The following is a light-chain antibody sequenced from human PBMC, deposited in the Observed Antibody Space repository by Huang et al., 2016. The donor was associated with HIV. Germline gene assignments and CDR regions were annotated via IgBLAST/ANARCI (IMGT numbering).Light chain of an antibody. CDR1: QNVRNN. V-gene: IGKV3D-15*01. CDR3: QQYDKWPPGLT. CDR2: ETS. J-gene: IGKJ4*01. Sequence: EIIMTQSPATLSVSPGGRATLSCRASQNVRNNLAWYQQKTGQAPRLLIYETSTRASGIPARFSGSGSATDFTLTISGLQSEDFAIYYCQQYDKWPPGLTFGGGTKVEI.